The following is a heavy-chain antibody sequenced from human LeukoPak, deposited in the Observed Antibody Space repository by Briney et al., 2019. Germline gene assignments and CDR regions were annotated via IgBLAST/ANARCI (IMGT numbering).Heavy chain of an antibody. V-gene: IGHV3-23*01. D-gene: IGHD3-10*01. CDR2: ISGSGGST. CDR1: GFTFSSYG. Sequence: GGTLSPACAASGFTFSSYGLSWVRQAPGKGLGWVSAISGSGGSTYCADSVKGRFTISRDNSKNTLYLQMNSLRAEDTAVYYCAKAPIMVRGVIDYWGQGTLVTVSS. CDR3: AKAPIMVRGVIDY. J-gene: IGHJ4*02.